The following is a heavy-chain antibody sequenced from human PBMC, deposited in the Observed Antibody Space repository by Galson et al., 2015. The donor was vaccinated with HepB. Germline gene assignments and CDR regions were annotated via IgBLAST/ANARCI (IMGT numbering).Heavy chain of an antibody. D-gene: IGHD2-2*01. CDR3: ATAHCSSTSCWNTAPGY. V-gene: IGHV3-23*01. Sequence: SLRLSCAASGFTFSSYAMSWVRQAPGKGLEWVSAISGSGGSTYYADSGKGRFTISRDNSKNTLYLQMNSLRAEDTAVYYCATAHCSSTSCWNTAPGYWGQGTLVTVSS. CDR1: GFTFSSYA. J-gene: IGHJ4*02. CDR2: ISGSGGST.